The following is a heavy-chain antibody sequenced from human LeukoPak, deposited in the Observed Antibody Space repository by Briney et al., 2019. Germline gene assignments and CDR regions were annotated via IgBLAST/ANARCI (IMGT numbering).Heavy chain of an antibody. Sequence: GGSLRLSCAASGFTFSSYAMSWVRQAPGKGLEWVANIKRDGSEEYYVDSVKGRFTISRDNAKNSLYLQMNSLRAEDTAVYYCARGASGIAFDIWGQGTMVTVSS. CDR2: IKRDGSEE. D-gene: IGHD1-1*01. CDR1: GFTFSSYA. CDR3: ARGASGIAFDI. J-gene: IGHJ3*02. V-gene: IGHV3-7*01.